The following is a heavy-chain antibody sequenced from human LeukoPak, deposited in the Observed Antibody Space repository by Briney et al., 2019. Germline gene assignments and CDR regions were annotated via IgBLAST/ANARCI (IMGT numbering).Heavy chain of an antibody. CDR2: IYSGGST. CDR1: GFTFSSNY. CDR3: ARAYSGWYPYFDY. D-gene: IGHD6-19*01. V-gene: IGHV3-53*01. Sequence: PGGSLRLSWAASGFTFSSNYRSWVRQAPGKGLEWVSVIYSGGSTYYADSVKGRFTISRDNSKNTLYLQMNSLRAEDTAVYYCARAYSGWYPYFDYWGQGTLVTVSS. J-gene: IGHJ4*02.